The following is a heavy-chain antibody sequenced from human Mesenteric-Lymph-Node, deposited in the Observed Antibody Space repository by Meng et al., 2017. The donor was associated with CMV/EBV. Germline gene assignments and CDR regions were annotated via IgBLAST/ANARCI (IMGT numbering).Heavy chain of an antibody. Sequence: LQRLENPSGTCAVYGGAFGGSFCNWVRQCPRQGLEGSGEVKHSRSTTYNPSYTSRIIKSVDTTPKQISLNMSSVNAADTTVYYSAGGYSYDVLTGYFDYWGQGALVTVSS. D-gene: IGHD3-9*01. CDR3: AGGYSYDVLTGYFDY. V-gene: IGHV4-34*01. J-gene: IGHJ4*02. CDR2: VKHSRST. CDR1: GGAFGGSF.